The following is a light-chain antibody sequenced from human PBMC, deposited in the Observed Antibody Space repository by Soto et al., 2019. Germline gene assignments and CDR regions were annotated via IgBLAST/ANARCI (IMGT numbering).Light chain of an antibody. V-gene: IGLV2-23*01. Sequence: QSVLTQPASVSGSPGQSITISCTGTSSDVGGYNYVSWYQQHPGKAPKLMIYEGSKRPSGVSNRFSGSKSGNTASLTISGLQAEDEADYYCCSYANSDVLFGGGTKVTVL. CDR1: SSDVGGYNY. CDR2: EGS. CDR3: CSYANSDVL. J-gene: IGLJ2*01.